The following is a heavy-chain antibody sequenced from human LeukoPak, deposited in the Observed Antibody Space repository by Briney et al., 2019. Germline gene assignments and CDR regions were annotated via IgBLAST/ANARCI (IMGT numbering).Heavy chain of an antibody. CDR1: GYTFADYF. CDR3: ARDVSSTHNWEFDY. CDR2: INANSGGT. D-gene: IGHD1-26*01. J-gene: IGHJ4*02. Sequence: ASVKVSCKTSGYTFADYFIHWVRQAPGQGLEWMGRINANSGGTEYQQKFRGRVTMTRDTSISTAYVEVNWLISDDTAIYYCARDVSSTHNWEFDYWGQGTLVTVSS. V-gene: IGHV1-2*06.